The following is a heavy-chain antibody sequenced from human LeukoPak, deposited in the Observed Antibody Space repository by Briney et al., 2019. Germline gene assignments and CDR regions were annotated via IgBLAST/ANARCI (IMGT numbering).Heavy chain of an antibody. V-gene: IGHV3-11*04. D-gene: IGHD4-23*01. CDR1: GFTFSDYY. CDR2: ITSSVSTI. Sequence: PGGSLRLTCAASGFTFSDYYMSWIPQAQAEGQEWVSYITSSVSTIYYADAVKGRLTISRDNAKNSLDLQMNSVRSEDTAVYYCARGGGNSGGAFDIWGQGTMVTVSS. CDR3: ARGGGNSGGAFDI. J-gene: IGHJ3*02.